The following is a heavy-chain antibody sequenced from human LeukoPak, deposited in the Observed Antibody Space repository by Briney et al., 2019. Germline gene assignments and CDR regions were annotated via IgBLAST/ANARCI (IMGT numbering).Heavy chain of an antibody. CDR2: IYTSGST. V-gene: IGHV4-4*07. Sequence: SETLSLTCTVSGGSISSYYWSWIRQPAGKGLEWIGRIYTSGSTNYNPSLKSRVTMSVDTSKNQFSLKLSSVTAADTAVYYCARASYYDILTGYYEQYYFDYWGQGTLVTVSS. CDR1: GGSISSYY. J-gene: IGHJ4*02. D-gene: IGHD3-9*01. CDR3: ARASYYDILTGYYEQYYFDY.